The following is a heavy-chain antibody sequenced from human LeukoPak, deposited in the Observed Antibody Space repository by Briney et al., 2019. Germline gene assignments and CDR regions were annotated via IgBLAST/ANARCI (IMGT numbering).Heavy chain of an antibody. CDR3: ARGAWKSYYYYYGMDV. CDR1: GFTFSSYA. CDR2: ISGSGGST. J-gene: IGHJ6*02. D-gene: IGHD1-1*01. Sequence: GGSLRLSYAASGFTFSSYAMSWVRQAPGKGLEWVSAISGSGGSTYYADSVKGRFTISRDNSKNTLYLQMNSLRAEDTAVYYCARGAWKSYYYYYGMDVWGQGTTVTVSS. V-gene: IGHV3-23*01.